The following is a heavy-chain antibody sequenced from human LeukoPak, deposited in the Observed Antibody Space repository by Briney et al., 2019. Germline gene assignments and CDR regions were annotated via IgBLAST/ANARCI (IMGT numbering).Heavy chain of an antibody. V-gene: IGHV4-59*06. J-gene: IGHJ4*02. Sequence: SETLSLTCTVSGGSISSYYWSWIRQPPGKGLEWIGYIYCSGSTYYNPSLKSRVTISVDTSKNQFSLKLSSVTAADTAVYYCAREGVAGYFDYWGQGTLVTVSS. CDR2: IYCSGST. D-gene: IGHD6-19*01. CDR3: AREGVAGYFDY. CDR1: GGSISSYY.